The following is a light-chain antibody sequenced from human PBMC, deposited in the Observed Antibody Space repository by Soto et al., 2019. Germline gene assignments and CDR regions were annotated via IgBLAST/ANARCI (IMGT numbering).Light chain of an antibody. V-gene: IGLV2-14*01. J-gene: IGLJ1*01. Sequence: QSALTHPASVSWSPGQSITISCTGTSSDFATYNYVSWYQQHPGKAPKLIIYEVSDRPSGVSNRFSGSKSGKTASLTISGLQAEDEADYYCSSYTKSTDYVFGTGTKVTVL. CDR2: EVS. CDR3: SSYTKSTDYV. CDR1: SSDFATYNY.